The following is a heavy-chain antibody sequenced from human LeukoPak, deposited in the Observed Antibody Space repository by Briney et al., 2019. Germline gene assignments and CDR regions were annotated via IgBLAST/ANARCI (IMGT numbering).Heavy chain of an antibody. Sequence: SQTLSLTCAISGDSVSSNSAALNWIRQSPSRGLEWLVRTYYRSKWYNDYAVFVQSRITINPDTSKNQFSLQLHSVTPEDTAVYYCTRDRAWEQLPYGMDVWGQGTTVTVSS. CDR1: GDSVSSNSAA. CDR3: TRDRAWEQLPYGMDV. CDR2: TYYRSKWYN. J-gene: IGHJ6*02. V-gene: IGHV6-1*01. D-gene: IGHD6-13*01.